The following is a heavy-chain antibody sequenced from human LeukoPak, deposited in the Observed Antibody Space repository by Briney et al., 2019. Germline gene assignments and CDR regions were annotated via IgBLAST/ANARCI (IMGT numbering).Heavy chain of an antibody. CDR2: IRADGSGR. CDR3: ARIYLKQASAS. D-gene: IGHD3-10*01. J-gene: IGHJ5*02. CDR1: GFTFSHFG. Sequence: PGGSLRLSCAASGFTFSHFGMHWARQAPGTGLEWVAFIRADGSGRYYADSVNGRFTISRDNAKNSVSLQMNSLRAEDMAVYYCARIYLKQASASWGQGTLVTVSS. V-gene: IGHV3-30*02.